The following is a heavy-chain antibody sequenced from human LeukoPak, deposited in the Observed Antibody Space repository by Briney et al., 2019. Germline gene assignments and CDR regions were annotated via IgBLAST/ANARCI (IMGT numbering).Heavy chain of an antibody. CDR3: ARVGRYFDWDYYMDV. Sequence: ASVEVSCKASGYTFTSYDINWVRQATGQGLEWMGWMNPNSGNTGYAQKFQGRVTMTRNTSISTAYMELSSLRSEDTAVYYCARVGRYFDWDYYMDVWGKGTTVTISS. J-gene: IGHJ6*03. CDR2: MNPNSGNT. CDR1: GYTFTSYD. D-gene: IGHD3-9*01. V-gene: IGHV1-8*01.